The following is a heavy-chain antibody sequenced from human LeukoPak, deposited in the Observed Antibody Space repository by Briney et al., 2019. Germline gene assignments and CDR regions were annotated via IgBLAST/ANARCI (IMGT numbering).Heavy chain of an antibody. Sequence: GGSLRLSCAAPGFTFSNYAMHWVRQAPGKGLEWVAVISYDGSNKYYADSVKGRFTISRDNSKNTLYLQMNSLRAEDTAVYYCAKDGFNTDSKYGPQEFDYWGQGTVVTVSS. CDR1: GFTFSNYA. V-gene: IGHV3-30*04. CDR2: ISYDGSNK. J-gene: IGHJ4*02. D-gene: IGHD3-10*01. CDR3: AKDGFNTDSKYGPQEFDY.